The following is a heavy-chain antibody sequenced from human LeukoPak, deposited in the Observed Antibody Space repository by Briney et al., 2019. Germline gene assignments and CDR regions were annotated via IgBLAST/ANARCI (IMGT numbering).Heavy chain of an antibody. J-gene: IGHJ6*02. CDR3: AKGAAAGGGSGYYYDMDV. CDR2: ISVSGGST. D-gene: IGHD6-13*01. V-gene: IGHV3-23*01. CDR1: GFTFSSYA. Sequence: GGSPRLSCSASGFTFSSYAMSWVRQAPGKGPEWVSAISVSGGSTYYADSVKGRFAVSRDNSKNTLYLQMNSLRADDTAVYYCAKGAAAGGGSGYYYDMDVWGQGTTVTVSS.